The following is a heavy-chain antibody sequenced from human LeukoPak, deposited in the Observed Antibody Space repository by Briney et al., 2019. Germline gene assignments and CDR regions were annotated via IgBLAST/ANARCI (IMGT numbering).Heavy chain of an antibody. CDR3: AKGDGNYWCPDY. CDR1: GFTFSSHA. J-gene: IGHJ4*02. CDR2: ICGSGGET. Sequence: PGGSLRLSCATSGFTFSSHAMSWIRQAPGKGLEWVSLICGSGGETSYADSVKGRFTISRDNSDNTLYLQMNNLRADDTAVYYCAKGDGNYWCPDYWGQGAVVTVSS. V-gene: IGHV3-23*01. D-gene: IGHD2-8*02.